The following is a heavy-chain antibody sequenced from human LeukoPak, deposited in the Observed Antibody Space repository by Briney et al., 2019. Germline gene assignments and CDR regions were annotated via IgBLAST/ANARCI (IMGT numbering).Heavy chain of an antibody. D-gene: IGHD2-2*01. CDR3: AREGRSTSCPLPCYYYGMDV. V-gene: IGHV1-3*01. CDR2: INAGNGNT. J-gene: IGHJ6*02. CDR1: GYTFTSYA. Sequence: ASVKVSCKASGYTFTSYAMHWVRQAPGQRLEWMGWINAGNGNTKYSQRFQGRVTITRDTSASTAYMELSSLRSEDTAVYYCAREGRSTSCPLPCYYYGMDVRGQGTTVTVSS.